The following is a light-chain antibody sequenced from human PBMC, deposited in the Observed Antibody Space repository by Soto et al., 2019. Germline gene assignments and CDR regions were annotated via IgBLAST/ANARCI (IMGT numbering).Light chain of an antibody. CDR1: SSDVGGYNH. CDR2: DVT. V-gene: IGLV2-11*01. J-gene: IGLJ1*01. Sequence: QSDLAQPRSVSGSPLQSVAVSSTGTSSDVGGYNHVSWYRQYPGEAPRLIIFDVTMRPSGVPDRFSGSKSGNTASLTISGLQAEDEADYYCCSYAGSDTHYVVGTGTKVT. CDR3: CSYAGSDTHYV.